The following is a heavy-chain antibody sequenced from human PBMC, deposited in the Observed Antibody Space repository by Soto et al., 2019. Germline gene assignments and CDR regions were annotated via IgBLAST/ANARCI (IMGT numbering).Heavy chain of an antibody. V-gene: IGHV5-51*01. Sequence: PGESLKISCKGSGYSFTNYWIGWVRQMPGKGLEWMGIIYPGDSDIRYSPSFQGQVTISADKSISTAYLQWSSLKASDTAMYYCARLGLGSSSWYNWFDPWGQGTLVTVSS. CDR1: GYSFTNYW. CDR2: IYPGDSDI. J-gene: IGHJ5*02. CDR3: ARLGLGSSSWYNWFDP. D-gene: IGHD6-13*01.